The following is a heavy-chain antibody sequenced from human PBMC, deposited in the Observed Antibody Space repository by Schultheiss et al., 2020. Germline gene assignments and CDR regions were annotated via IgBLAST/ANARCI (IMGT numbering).Heavy chain of an antibody. V-gene: IGHV4-39*01. D-gene: IGHD5-18*01. Sequence: SETLSLTCTVSGGSISSSSYYWGWIRQPPGKGLEWIGSIYYSGSTYYNPSLKSRVTISVDTSKNQFSLKLSSVTAADTAVYYCASVQLWSLGGFDYWGQGTLVTVSS. CDR2: IYYSGST. J-gene: IGHJ4*02. CDR1: GGSISSSSYY. CDR3: ASVQLWSLGGFDY.